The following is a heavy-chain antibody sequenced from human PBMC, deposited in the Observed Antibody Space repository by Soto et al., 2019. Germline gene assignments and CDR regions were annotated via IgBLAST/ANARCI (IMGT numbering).Heavy chain of an antibody. CDR1: GYFFTSYY. CDR3: AREVTYGGGSFSLGL. V-gene: IGHV1-2*02. J-gene: IGHJ4*02. CDR2: INPNNGGT. Sequence: ASVKVFCKTSGYFFTSYYIHWVRQAPGQGLEWMGWINPNNGGTNSAQKFQGRVTMTSDTSINTAYMEITSLRSDDTALYYCAREVTYGGGSFSLGLWGQGTLVTVSS. D-gene: IGHD3-10*01.